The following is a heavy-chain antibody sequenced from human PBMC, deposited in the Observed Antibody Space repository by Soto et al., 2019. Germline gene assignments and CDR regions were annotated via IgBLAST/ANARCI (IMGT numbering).Heavy chain of an antibody. D-gene: IGHD3-22*01. V-gene: IGHV1-58*02. CDR1: GFTFTSSA. CDR2: IVVGSGNT. J-gene: IGHJ4*02. CDR3: AALLPYDSSGHSAPYFDY. Sequence: SVKVSCKASGFTFTSSAMQWVRQARGQRLEWIGWIVVGSGNTNYAQKFQERVTITRDMSTSTAYMELSSLRSEDTAVYYCAALLPYDSSGHSAPYFDYWGQGTQVTVSS.